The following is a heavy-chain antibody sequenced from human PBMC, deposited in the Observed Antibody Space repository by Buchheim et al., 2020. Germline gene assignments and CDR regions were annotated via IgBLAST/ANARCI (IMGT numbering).Heavy chain of an antibody. CDR2: IIPILGIA. Sequence: QVQLVQSGAEVKKPGSSVKVSCKASGGTFSSYAISWVRQAPGQGLEWMGRIIPILGIANYAQKFQGRVTITADQSTSTAYMEQSSLRSEDTAVYYCARAPSHYDFWSGYRSYYYYGMDVWGQGTT. J-gene: IGHJ6*02. CDR1: GGTFSSYA. D-gene: IGHD3-3*01. CDR3: ARAPSHYDFWSGYRSYYYYGMDV. V-gene: IGHV1-69*04.